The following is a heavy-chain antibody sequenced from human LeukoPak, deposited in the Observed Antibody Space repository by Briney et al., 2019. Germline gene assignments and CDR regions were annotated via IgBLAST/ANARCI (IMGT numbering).Heavy chain of an antibody. J-gene: IGHJ4*02. V-gene: IGHV3-23*01. CDR3: AKAGPSYFDY. Sequence: GGSLRLSCAASGFTSSSYGVHWVRQAPGKGLEWVSGISGSGGSTVYAESVKGRFTISRDNSENSVYLQLHSLRAEDTAVYYCAKAGPSYFDYWGRGTLVTVSS. D-gene: IGHD7-27*01. CDR2: ISGSGGST. CDR1: GFTSSSYG.